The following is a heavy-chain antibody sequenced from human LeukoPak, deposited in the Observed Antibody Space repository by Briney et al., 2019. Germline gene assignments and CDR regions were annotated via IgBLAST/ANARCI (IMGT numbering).Heavy chain of an antibody. CDR2: ISYDGSNK. V-gene: IGHV3-30-3*01. CDR1: GFTFSSYA. CDR3: ARGFYSHYYGMDV. Sequence: GRSLRLPCAASGFTFSSYAMHWVRQAPGKGLEWVAVISYDGSNKYYADSVKGRFTISRDNSKNTLYLQMNSLRAEDTAVYYCARGFYSHYYGMDVWGQGTTVTVSS. J-gene: IGHJ6*02.